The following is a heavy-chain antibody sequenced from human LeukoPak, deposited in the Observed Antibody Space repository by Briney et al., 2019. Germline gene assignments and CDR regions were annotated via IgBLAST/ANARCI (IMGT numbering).Heavy chain of an antibody. CDR2: INPSGGST. CDR3: ARVGGGFTVTGTFDI. J-gene: IGHJ3*02. V-gene: IGHV1-46*01. CDR1: GYTFTSYY. Sequence: GASVKVSCKASGYTFTSYYVHWVRQAPGQGLEWMGIINPSGGSTSYAQKFQGRVTMTRDMSTSTVYMELSSLRSEDTAVYYCARVGGGFTVTGTFDIWGQGTMVTVSS. D-gene: IGHD4-17*01.